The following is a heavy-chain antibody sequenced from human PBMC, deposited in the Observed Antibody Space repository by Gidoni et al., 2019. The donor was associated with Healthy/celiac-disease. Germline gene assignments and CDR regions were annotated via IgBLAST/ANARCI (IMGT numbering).Heavy chain of an antibody. V-gene: IGHV4-39*01. CDR1: GGSISSSSYY. CDR2: IYYSGST. D-gene: IGHD3-22*01. J-gene: IGHJ2*01. Sequence: SLPCTVSGGSISSSSYYWGWLRPPPGKGLEWIGSIYYSGSTYYNPSLKSRVTISVDTSKNQFSLKLSSVTAADTAVYYCARHKAGRVTMIVVVQFDLYWYFDLWGRGTLVTVSS. CDR3: ARHKAGRVTMIVVVQFDLYWYFDL.